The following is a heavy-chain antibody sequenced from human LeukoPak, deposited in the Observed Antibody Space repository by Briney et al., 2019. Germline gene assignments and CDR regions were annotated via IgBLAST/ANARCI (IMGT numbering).Heavy chain of an antibody. Sequence: GGSLRLSCAASGFTFSSYAMSWVRQAPGKGLEWVSAISGSGGSTYYADSVRGRFTISRDNSKNTLYLQMNSLRAEDTAVYYCAKGDCSSTSCYSGYWGQGTLVTVSS. CDR3: AKGDCSSTSCYSGY. V-gene: IGHV3-23*01. D-gene: IGHD2-2*02. CDR2: ISGSGGST. CDR1: GFTFSSYA. J-gene: IGHJ4*02.